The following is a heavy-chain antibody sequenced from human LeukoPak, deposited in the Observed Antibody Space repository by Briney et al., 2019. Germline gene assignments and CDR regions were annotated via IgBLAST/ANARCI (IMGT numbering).Heavy chain of an antibody. CDR1: RFTFSSYS. J-gene: IGHJ4*02. D-gene: IGHD4-17*01. CDR3: AREGDYVRDFDY. CDR2: ISSSSSYI. Sequence: GGSLRLSCAASRFTFSSYSMNWVRQAPGKGLEWVSSISSSSSYIYYADSVKGRFTISRDNAKNSLYLQMNSLRAEDTAVYYCAREGDYVRDFDYWGQGTLVTVSS. V-gene: IGHV3-21*01.